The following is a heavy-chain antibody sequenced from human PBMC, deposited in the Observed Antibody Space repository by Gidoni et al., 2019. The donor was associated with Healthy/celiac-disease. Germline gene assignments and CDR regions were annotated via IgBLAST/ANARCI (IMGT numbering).Heavy chain of an antibody. CDR1: GYSFTSYW. V-gene: IGHV5-51*01. Sequence: EVQLVQSGAEVKKPGESLKITCKASGYSFTSYWIGWGRQMPGKGLEWMGIIYPGDSDTRYSPSFQGQVTISADKSISTAYLQWSSLKASDTAMYYCARLGGNHYYYYGMDVWGQGTTVTVSS. CDR2: IYPGDSDT. CDR3: ARLGGNHYYYYGMDV. D-gene: IGHD3-16*01. J-gene: IGHJ6*02.